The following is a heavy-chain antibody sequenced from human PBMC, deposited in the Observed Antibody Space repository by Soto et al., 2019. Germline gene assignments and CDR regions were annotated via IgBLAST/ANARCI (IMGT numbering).Heavy chain of an antibody. CDR3: ARDRRDYDILTAKNYYYYYYMDV. CDR1: GYTFTSYA. V-gene: IGHV1-3*01. D-gene: IGHD3-9*01. Sequence: GASVKVSCKASGYTFTSYAMHWVRQAPGQRLEWMGWINAGNGNTKYSQKFQGRVTITRDTSASTAYMELSSLRSEDTAVYYCARDRRDYDILTAKNYYYYYYMDVWGKGTTVTVSS. J-gene: IGHJ6*03. CDR2: INAGNGNT.